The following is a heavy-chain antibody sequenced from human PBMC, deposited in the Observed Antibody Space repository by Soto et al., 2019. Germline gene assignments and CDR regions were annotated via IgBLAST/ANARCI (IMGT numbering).Heavy chain of an antibody. V-gene: IGHV4-59*01. Sequence: PSETLSLTCTVSGGSISSYYWSWIRQPPGKGLEWIGYIYYSGSTNYNPSLKSRVTISVDTSKNQFSLKLSFVTAADTAVYYCARVDYYGSGSYYIGWFDPWGQGTLVTVSS. CDR3: ARVDYYGSGSYYIGWFDP. CDR2: IYYSGST. J-gene: IGHJ5*02. CDR1: GGSISSYY. D-gene: IGHD3-10*01.